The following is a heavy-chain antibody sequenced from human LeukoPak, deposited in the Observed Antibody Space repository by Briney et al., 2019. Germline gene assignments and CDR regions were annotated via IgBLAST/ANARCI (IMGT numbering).Heavy chain of an antibody. D-gene: IGHD2-2*01. Sequence: PSQTLSLTCTVSGGSISSGGYYWSWIRQPPGKGLEWIGYIYHSGSTYYNPSLKSRVTISVDRSKNQFSLKLSSVTAADTAVYYCVVVVPAAILYYYYMDVWGKGTTVTVSS. CDR2: IYHSGST. J-gene: IGHJ6*03. CDR3: VVVVPAAILYYYYMDV. CDR1: GGSISSGGYY. V-gene: IGHV4-30-2*01.